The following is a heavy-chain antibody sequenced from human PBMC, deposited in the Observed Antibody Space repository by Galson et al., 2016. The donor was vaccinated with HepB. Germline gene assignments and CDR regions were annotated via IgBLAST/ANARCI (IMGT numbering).Heavy chain of an antibody. CDR3: AKEIRGYEFWGGYNV. D-gene: IGHD3/OR15-3a*01. V-gene: IGHV3-9*01. CDR1: GFKFDDFA. Sequence: SLRLSCAASGFKFDDFAMHWVRQGPGKGLEWVSGISWNSGTIDYADSVKGRFTISRDNAKKSLYLQMDSLRPEDTAVYFCAKEIRGYEFWGGYNVWDQGTTVKVS. CDR2: ISWNSGTI. J-gene: IGHJ6*02.